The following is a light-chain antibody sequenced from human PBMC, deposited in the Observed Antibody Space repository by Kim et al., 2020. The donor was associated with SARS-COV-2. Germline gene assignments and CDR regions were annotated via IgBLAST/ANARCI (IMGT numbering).Light chain of an antibody. CDR3: QQYNSYAGYS. CDR1: QSISDW. J-gene: IGKJ2*03. CDR2: KAS. V-gene: IGKV1-5*03. Sequence: ASVGDRGTINCRATQSISDWLAWDQQKPGKAPKLLIYKASNLESGAPARFSGSGSGTEFTLTISSLQPDDFATYYCQQYNSYAGYSFGQGTKLEI.